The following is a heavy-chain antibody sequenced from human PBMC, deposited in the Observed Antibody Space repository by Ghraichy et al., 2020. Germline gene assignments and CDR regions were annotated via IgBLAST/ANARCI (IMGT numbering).Heavy chain of an antibody. V-gene: IGHV3-7*03. Sequence: LSLTCAASGFTFSRYWMSWVRQAPEKGLEWVANIKQDGSEKYYVDSVKGRFTISRDNAKNSLYLQMNSLRAEDTAVYYCATTMVRTDPYWGQGTLVTVAS. CDR1: GFTFSRYW. CDR2: IKQDGSEK. J-gene: IGHJ4*02. D-gene: IGHD3-10*01. CDR3: ATTMVRTDPY.